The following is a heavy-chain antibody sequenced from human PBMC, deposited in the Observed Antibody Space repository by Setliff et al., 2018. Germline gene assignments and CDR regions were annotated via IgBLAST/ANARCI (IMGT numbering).Heavy chain of an antibody. Sequence: ASVKVSCKASGYPFTSYGVNWVRQAPGQGLEWVGRIVTYNDDTYYPRKFQGRVTMTTDTSTSTAYIELRSLTSADTAVYYCARHGSSGKFDASDIWGQGTMVTVSS. CDR1: GYPFTSYG. J-gene: IGHJ3*02. CDR2: IVTYNDDT. V-gene: IGHV1-18*04. D-gene: IGHD3-10*01. CDR3: ARHGSSGKFDASDI.